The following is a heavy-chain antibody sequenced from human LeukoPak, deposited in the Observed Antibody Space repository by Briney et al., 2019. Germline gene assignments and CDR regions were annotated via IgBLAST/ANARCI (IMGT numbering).Heavy chain of an antibody. CDR1: GFTVSSNY. V-gene: IGHV3-53*01. CDR2: IYSGGST. J-gene: IGHJ4*02. CDR3: ARLVGTPFDY. D-gene: IGHD4-23*01. Sequence: GGSLRLSCAASGFTVSSNYMSWVRQAPGKGLEWVSVIYSGGSTYYADSVKGRFTISRDNSNNTLCLQMNSLRAEDTAVYYCARLVGTPFDYWGQGTLVTVSS.